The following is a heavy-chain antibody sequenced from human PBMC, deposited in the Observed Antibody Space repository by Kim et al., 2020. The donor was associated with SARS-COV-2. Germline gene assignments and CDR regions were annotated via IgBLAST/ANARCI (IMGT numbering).Heavy chain of an antibody. Sequence: SETLSLTCTVSGGSISSSSYYWGWIRQPPGKGLEWIGSIYYSGSTYYNPSLKSRVTISVDTSKNQFSLKLSSVTAADTAVYYCARDPFITMIVLAQGYYYGMDVWGQGTTVTVSS. CDR1: GGSISSSSYY. CDR3: ARDPFITMIVLAQGYYYGMDV. D-gene: IGHD3-22*01. J-gene: IGHJ6*02. CDR2: IYYSGST. V-gene: IGHV4-39*02.